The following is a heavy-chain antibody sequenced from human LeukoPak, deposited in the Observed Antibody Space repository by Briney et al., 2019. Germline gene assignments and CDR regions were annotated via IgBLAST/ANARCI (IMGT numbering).Heavy chain of an antibody. CDR2: ISGSGGKK. V-gene: IGHV3-23*01. CDR1: EFTLSNYG. CDR3: AREMSGDNPIYLYY. D-gene: IGHD1-14*01. Sequence: PGGSLRLSCAVSEFTLSNYGMSWVRQAPGKGLEWVSAISGSGGKKHYADSVKGRSTTSRDNDKNTMYLLMNSLKAEDTAVYYCAREMSGDNPIYLYYWGQGTLVSVSS. J-gene: IGHJ4*02.